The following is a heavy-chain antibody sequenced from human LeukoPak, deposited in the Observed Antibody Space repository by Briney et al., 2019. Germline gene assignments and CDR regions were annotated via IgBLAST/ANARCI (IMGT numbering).Heavy chain of an antibody. CDR1: GGSFSGYY. V-gene: IGHV4-34*01. J-gene: IGHJ6*02. CDR3: ASIIAARPKSYYYYGMDV. CDR2: INHSGST. Sequence: PSETLSLTCAVYGGSFSGYYWSWIRQPPGKGLEWIGEINHSGSTNYNPSLKSRVTISVDTSKNQFSLKLSSVTAADTAVYYCASIIAARPKSYYYYGMDVWGQGTTVTVSS. D-gene: IGHD6-6*01.